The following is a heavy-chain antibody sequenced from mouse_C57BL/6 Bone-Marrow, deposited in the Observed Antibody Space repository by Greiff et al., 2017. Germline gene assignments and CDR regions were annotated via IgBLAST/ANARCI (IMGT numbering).Heavy chain of an antibody. CDR3: ARQSEAMDY. V-gene: IGHV5-6*01. CDR2: ISSGGSYT. CDR1: GFTFSSYG. J-gene: IGHJ4*01. Sequence: EVQLQESGGDLVKPGGSLKLSCAASGFTFSSYGMSWVRQTPDKRLEWVATISSGGSYTYYPDSVKGRFTISRDNAKNTQYLQMSSLKSEDTAMYYCARQSEAMDYWGQGTSVTVSS.